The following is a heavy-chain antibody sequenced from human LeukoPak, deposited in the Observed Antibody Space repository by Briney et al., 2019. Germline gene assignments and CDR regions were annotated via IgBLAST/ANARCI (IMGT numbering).Heavy chain of an antibody. CDR1: GFTFSSYA. D-gene: IGHD6-19*01. V-gene: IGHV3-23*01. CDR3: AKDGYSSGWYKPYYYGMDV. Sequence: GGSLRLSCAASGFTFSSYAMSWVRQAPGKGLEWVSAISGSGGSTYYADSVKGRFTISRDNSKNTLYLQMNSLRAEDTAVYYCAKDGYSSGWYKPYYYGMDVWGQGTSVTVSS. CDR2: ISGSGGST. J-gene: IGHJ6*02.